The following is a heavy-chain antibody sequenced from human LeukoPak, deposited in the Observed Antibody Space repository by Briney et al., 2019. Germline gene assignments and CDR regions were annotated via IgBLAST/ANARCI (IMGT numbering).Heavy chain of an antibody. CDR3: ARRETPYYDYVWGSYRYYYYYMDV. J-gene: IGHJ6*03. V-gene: IGHV3-21*01. CDR2: ISSSSSYI. CDR1: GFTFSSYS. Sequence: TGGSLRLSCAASGFTFSSYSMNWVRQAPGRGLEWVSSISSSSSYIYYADSVKGRFTISRDNAKNSLYLQMNGLRAEDTAVYYCARRETPYYDYVWGSYRYYYYYMDVWGKGTTVTVSS. D-gene: IGHD3-16*02.